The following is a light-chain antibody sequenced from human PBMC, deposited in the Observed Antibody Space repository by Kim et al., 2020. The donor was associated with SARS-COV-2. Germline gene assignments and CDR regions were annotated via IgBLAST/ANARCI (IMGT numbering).Light chain of an antibody. Sequence: GHSTTISCTENNRDVGGYNYVSSYQQHPGKAPELMIYDVRNRPSGVSNRFAGPKSGNTASLTISGLQAEDEADYYCSSSTSSGTRVFCGGTQLAAL. CDR2: DVR. CDR1: NRDVGGYNY. CDR3: SSSTSSGTRV. J-gene: IGLJ3*02. V-gene: IGLV2-14*03.